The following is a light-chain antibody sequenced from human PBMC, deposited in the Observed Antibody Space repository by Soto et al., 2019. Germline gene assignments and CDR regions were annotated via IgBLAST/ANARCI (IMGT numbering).Light chain of an antibody. CDR3: QQYNTHSRT. Sequence: DIQMAQCPSTLSASVGDRVTITCRASQNINIWLAWYQHKPGTAPKVLIYKASTLETGVPTSFSGSGSGTEFTLTISGLQPYDCATYYCQQYNTHSRTFGQGTTVVIK. CDR1: QNINIW. CDR2: KAS. V-gene: IGKV1-5*03. J-gene: IGKJ2*01.